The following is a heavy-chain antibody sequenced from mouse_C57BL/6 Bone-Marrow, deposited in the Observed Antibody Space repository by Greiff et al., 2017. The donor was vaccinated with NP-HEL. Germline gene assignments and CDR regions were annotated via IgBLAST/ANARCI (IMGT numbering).Heavy chain of an antibody. CDR3: ARLGPRTYFDY. CDR1: GFTFSSYG. CDR2: ISSGGSYT. Sequence: DVMLVESGGDLVKPGGSLKLSCAASGFTFSSYGMSWVRQTPDKRLEWVATISSGGSYTYYPDSVKGRFTISRDNAKNTLYLQISSLKSEDTAMYYCARLGPRTYFDYWGQGTTLTVSS. V-gene: IGHV5-6*02. J-gene: IGHJ2*01. D-gene: IGHD4-1*01.